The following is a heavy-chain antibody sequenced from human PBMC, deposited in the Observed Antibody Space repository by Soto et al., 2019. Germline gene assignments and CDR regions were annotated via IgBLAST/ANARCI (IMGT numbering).Heavy chain of an antibody. CDR3: ARGDYEGSGAFDI. J-gene: IGHJ3*02. V-gene: IGHV4-39*01. D-gene: IGHD4-17*01. CDR1: GGSISSGDYY. CDR2: VYYSGST. Sequence: SETLSLTCTVSGGSISSGDYYWSWIRQPPGKGLEWIGNVYYSGSTYYNPSLKSRVTISVDTSQNQFSLRLSSVTAADTALYYCARGDYEGSGAFDIWGQGTMVTV.